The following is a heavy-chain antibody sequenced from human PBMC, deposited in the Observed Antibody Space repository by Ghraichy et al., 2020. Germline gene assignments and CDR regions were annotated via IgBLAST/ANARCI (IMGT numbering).Heavy chain of an antibody. J-gene: IGHJ5*02. Sequence: GSLRLSCAASGFTFSSYGMHWVRQAPGKGLEWVAVIWYDGSNKYYADSVKGRFTISRDNSKNTLYLQMNSLRAEDTAVYYCARAGGLVVPAATYNWFDPWGQGTLVTVSS. CDR2: IWYDGSNK. D-gene: IGHD2-2*01. CDR3: ARAGGLVVPAATYNWFDP. CDR1: GFTFSSYG. V-gene: IGHV3-33*01.